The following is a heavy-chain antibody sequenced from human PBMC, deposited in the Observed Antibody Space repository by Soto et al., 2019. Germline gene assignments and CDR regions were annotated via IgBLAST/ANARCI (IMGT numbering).Heavy chain of an antibody. V-gene: IGHV3-30*18. J-gene: IGHJ4*02. Sequence: QVQLVESGGGVVQPGRSLRLSCAASGFTFSTYGMDWVRQAPGKGLEWVAVISYDGSNIFYADSVKGRFTISRDNSKNTLYLQMNSLRVEDTAMYYCAKALLHYDSSHTFDYWGQGSLVTVSS. CDR3: AKALLHYDSSHTFDY. CDR2: ISYDGSNI. D-gene: IGHD3-22*01. CDR1: GFTFSTYG.